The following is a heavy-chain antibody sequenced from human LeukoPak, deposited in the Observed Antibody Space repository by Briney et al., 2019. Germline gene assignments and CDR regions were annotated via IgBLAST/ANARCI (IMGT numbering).Heavy chain of an antibody. D-gene: IGHD6-6*01. CDR3: ARSASSSSGWFDP. CDR2: IIPIFGTA. V-gene: IGHV1-69*05. Sequence: SVKVSCKASGGTFSSYAISWVRQAPGQGLEWMGGIIPIFGTANYAQKLQGRVTMTTDTSTSTAYMELRSLRSDDTAVYYCARSASSSSGWFDPWGQGTLVTVSS. CDR1: GGTFSSYA. J-gene: IGHJ5*02.